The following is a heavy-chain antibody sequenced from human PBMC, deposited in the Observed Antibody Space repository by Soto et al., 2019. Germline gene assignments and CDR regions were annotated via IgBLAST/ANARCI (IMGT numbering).Heavy chain of an antibody. J-gene: IGHJ4*02. CDR2: ISYSGST. CDR3: ERVKQWLVDN. CDR1: GGAISNYY. D-gene: IGHD6-19*01. Sequence: QVQLQESGPGLVKPSETLSLTCTVSGGAISNYYWSWIRQPPGKGLEWIGYISYSGSTNYTPSLKSRVTISVDTSKSQSALKLSSVTAADTAVYFCERVKQWLVDNWGQGTLVTVSS. V-gene: IGHV4-59*01.